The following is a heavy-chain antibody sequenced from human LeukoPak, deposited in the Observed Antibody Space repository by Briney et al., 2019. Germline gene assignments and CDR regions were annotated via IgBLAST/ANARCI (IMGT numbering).Heavy chain of an antibody. D-gene: IGHD2-21*02. CDR2: ISWNSGSM. CDR3: ARGLRGVTAIKADYYYYGMDV. V-gene: IGHV3-9*01. Sequence: GRSLRLSCAASGFTFDDYAMHWVRQAPGKGLEWVSGISWNSGSMDYADSVKGRFTISRDNSKNTLYLQMNSLRAEDTAVYYCARGLRGVTAIKADYYYYGMDVWGQGTTVTVSS. CDR1: GFTFDDYA. J-gene: IGHJ6*02.